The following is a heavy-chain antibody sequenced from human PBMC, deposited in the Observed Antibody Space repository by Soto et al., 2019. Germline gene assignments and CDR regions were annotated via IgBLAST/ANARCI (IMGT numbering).Heavy chain of an antibody. CDR2: IYWDADK. J-gene: IGHJ6*02. CDR3: AYLPCSGGSCYWFSFSGMDV. Sequence: QITLKESGPTLVKPTQTLTLTCTFSGFSLSTSGVGVAWIRQPPGEALEWLALIYWDADKRYRPSLESRLTITKDTTNNQVVITITNMDSVDTATYYCAYLPCSGGSCYWFSFSGMDVWGQGTTVTVSS. D-gene: IGHD2-15*01. V-gene: IGHV2-5*02. CDR1: GFSLSTSGVG.